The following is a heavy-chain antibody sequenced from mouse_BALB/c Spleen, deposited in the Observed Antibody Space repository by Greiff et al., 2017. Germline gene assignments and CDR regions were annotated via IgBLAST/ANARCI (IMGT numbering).Heavy chain of an antibody. Sequence: VQLKQSGAELVKPGASVKLSCTASGFNIKDTYMHWVKQRPEQGLEWIGRIDPANGNTKYDPKFQGKATITADTSSNTAYLQLSSLTSEDTAVYYCASPYGSSYDWFAYWGQGTLVTVSA. CDR1: GFNIKDTY. CDR2: IDPANGNT. D-gene: IGHD1-1*01. J-gene: IGHJ3*01. CDR3: ASPYGSSYDWFAY. V-gene: IGHV14-3*02.